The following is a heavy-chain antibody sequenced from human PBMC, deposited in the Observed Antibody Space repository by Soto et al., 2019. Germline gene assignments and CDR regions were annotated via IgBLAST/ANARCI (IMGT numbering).Heavy chain of an antibody. CDR2: ISWNSGSI. Sequence: GGSLRLSCAASGFTFDDYAMQWVRQAPGKGLEWVSGISWNSGSIGYADSVKGRFTISRDNAKNSLYLQMNSLRAEDTALYYCAKDIFIVSYYDDSSGRVFDIWGQGTMVTVSS. V-gene: IGHV3-9*01. CDR3: AKDIFIVSYYDDSSGRVFDI. CDR1: GFTFDDYA. J-gene: IGHJ3*02. D-gene: IGHD3-22*01.